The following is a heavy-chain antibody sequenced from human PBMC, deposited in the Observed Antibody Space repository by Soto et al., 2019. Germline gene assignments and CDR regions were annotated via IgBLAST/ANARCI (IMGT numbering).Heavy chain of an antibody. CDR2: INPNSGGT. D-gene: IGHD3-3*01. Sequence: ASVKVSCKASGYTFTGYYMHWVRQAPGQGLEWMGWINPNSGGTNYAQKFQGWATMTRDTSISTAYMELSRLRSDDTAVYYCARDWWVVSYDFWSGYRPGGMDVWGQGTTVTVSS. J-gene: IGHJ6*02. CDR3: ARDWWVVSYDFWSGYRPGGMDV. CDR1: GYTFTGYY. V-gene: IGHV1-2*04.